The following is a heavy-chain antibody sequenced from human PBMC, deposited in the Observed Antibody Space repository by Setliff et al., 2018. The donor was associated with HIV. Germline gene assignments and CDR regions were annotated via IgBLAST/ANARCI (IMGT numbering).Heavy chain of an antibody. Sequence: SVKVSCKASGGIVSINWVRQAPGQRLEWMGGIIPILGIPNYAQKFQGRVTITADKSTTTVYMELSSLGSEDTAVYYCARDWEARADYYDTSGQAQYFQHWGQGTLVTVSS. CDR1: GGIVS. CDR3: ARDWEARADYYDTSGQAQYFQH. D-gene: IGHD3-22*01. V-gene: IGHV1-69*10. J-gene: IGHJ1*01. CDR2: IIPILGIP.